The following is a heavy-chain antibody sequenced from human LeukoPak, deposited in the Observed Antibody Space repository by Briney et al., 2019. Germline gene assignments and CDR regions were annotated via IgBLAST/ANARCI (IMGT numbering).Heavy chain of an antibody. CDR3: ARANALYCSSTSCLFDY. CDR1: GYTFADYY. J-gene: IGHJ4*02. Sequence: GASVKVSCKASGYTFADYYIHWVRQAPGQGLEWMAWINPNSGGTYYAQNFHDRITLTRDTSISTAYMELSMLRYDDTAIYYCARANALYCSSTSCLFDYWGQGTLVTVSS. V-gene: IGHV1-2*02. CDR2: INPNSGGT. D-gene: IGHD2-2*01.